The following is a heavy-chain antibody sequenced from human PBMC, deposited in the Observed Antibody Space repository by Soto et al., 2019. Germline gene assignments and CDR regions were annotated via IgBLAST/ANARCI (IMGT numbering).Heavy chain of an antibody. CDR1: SDSMTSYY. J-gene: IGHJ4*01. D-gene: IGHD3-10*01. CDR2: IYHSGIT. CDR3: ARMSLFYFFDS. Sequence: PSETLSLTCPVSSDSMTSYYWSWIRQPPGKGLECIGYIYHSGITNYNPSLKSRVTISLDTSKTQFSLRLSFVTAADTAVHYCARMSLFYFFDSWGQGTLVTSPQ. V-gene: IGHV4-59*01.